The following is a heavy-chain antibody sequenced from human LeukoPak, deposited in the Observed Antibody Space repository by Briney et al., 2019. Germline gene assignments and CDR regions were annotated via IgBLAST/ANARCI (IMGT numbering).Heavy chain of an antibody. CDR2: ISNTGSPI. CDR1: GFTFRSEE. V-gene: IGHV3-48*03. Sequence: GGSLRLSCVVSGFTFRSEEMNWVRQAPGKGLEWIAYISNTGSPIHYRDSVKGRFTISRDNAQSSLFLQMNSLRPDDTAIYYCARGGNYAPFDYWGQGVLVAVSS. CDR3: ARGGNYAPFDY. D-gene: IGHD1-26*01. J-gene: IGHJ4*02.